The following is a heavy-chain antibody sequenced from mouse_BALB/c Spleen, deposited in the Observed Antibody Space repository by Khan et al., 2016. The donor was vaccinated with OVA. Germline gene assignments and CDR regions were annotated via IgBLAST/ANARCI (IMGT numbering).Heavy chain of an antibody. CDR1: GFTFSRYS. J-gene: IGHJ2*01. CDR3: SRQEDYYGSRPYFDY. CDR2: ISTGGSYS. Sequence: EVELVESGGGLVKPGGSLKLSCVASGFTFSRYSMSWVRQTPEKRLEWVASISTGGSYSYYPDSVKGRFTLSRDNADNSLYLQMSSLRSEDTAIYYCSRQEDYYGSRPYFDYWGQGTALTVSS. D-gene: IGHD1-1*01. V-gene: IGHV5-9-3*01.